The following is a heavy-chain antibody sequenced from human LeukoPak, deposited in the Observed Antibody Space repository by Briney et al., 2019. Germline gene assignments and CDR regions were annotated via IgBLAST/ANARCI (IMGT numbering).Heavy chain of an antibody. CDR3: ARDPNYSGSYFNFDY. V-gene: IGHV3-30*04. Sequence: PPGGSLRLSCAASGFIFSSYAMHWVRQAPGKGLEWGAVISYDGSNKYYADSVKGRFTISRDNSKNTLYLQMNSLRAEDTAVYYCARDPNYSGSYFNFDYWGQGTLVTVSS. J-gene: IGHJ4*02. CDR1: GFIFSSYA. CDR2: ISYDGSNK. D-gene: IGHD1-26*01.